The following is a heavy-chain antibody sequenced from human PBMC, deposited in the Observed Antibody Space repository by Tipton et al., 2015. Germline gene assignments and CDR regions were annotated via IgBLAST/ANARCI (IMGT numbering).Heavy chain of an antibody. CDR1: VVSITTGDYY. V-gene: IGHV4-30-4*01. D-gene: IGHD6-19*01. CDR3: ASRDWLLHHFDY. Sequence: TLSLTCTVSVVSITTGDYYWSWIRQPPGKGLEWIGHISYNGSTCCNPSLKSRVTISVDTSKNQFSLKLNSVTAADAAMYYCASRDWLLHHFDYWGQGTLVTVSS. CDR2: ISYNGST. J-gene: IGHJ4*02.